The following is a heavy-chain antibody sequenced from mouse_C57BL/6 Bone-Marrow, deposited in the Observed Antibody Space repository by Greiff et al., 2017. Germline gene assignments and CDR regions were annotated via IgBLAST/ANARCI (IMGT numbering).Heavy chain of an antibody. D-gene: IGHD1-1*01. CDR2: INPSNGGT. Sequence: VKLQQPGTELVKPGASVKLSCKASGYTFTSYWMHWVKQRPGQGLEWIGNINPSNGGTNYNEKFKSKATLTVDKSSITAYMQLSSLTSEDSAVYYCARGGGHYYGSSRDYWGQGTTLTVSS. J-gene: IGHJ2*01. CDR3: ARGGGHYYGSSRDY. CDR1: GYTFTSYW. V-gene: IGHV1-53*01.